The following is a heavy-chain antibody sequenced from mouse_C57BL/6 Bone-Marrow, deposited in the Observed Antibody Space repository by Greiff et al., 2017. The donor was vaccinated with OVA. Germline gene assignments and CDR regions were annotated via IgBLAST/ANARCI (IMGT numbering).Heavy chain of an antibody. CDR1: GYTFSSYW. V-gene: IGHV1-7*01. CDR3: ARRPYGCSCDWYFDV. J-gene: IGHJ1*03. Sequence: QVQLKQSGAELVKPGGSLKLSCTASGYTFSSYWMHWVKQRPGKGLEWIGYINTSSGYTKYNQKFKDQATLSADNSSSTAYMQLSSLTDEDSVVYYCARRPYGCSCDWYFDVWGTGTTVTVSS. CDR2: INTSSGYT. D-gene: IGHD1-1*01.